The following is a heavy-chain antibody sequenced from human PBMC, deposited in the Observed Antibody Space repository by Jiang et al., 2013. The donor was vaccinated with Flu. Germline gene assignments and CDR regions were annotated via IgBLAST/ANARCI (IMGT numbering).Heavy chain of an antibody. CDR3: ARSLVGATAFDY. Sequence: SGAEVKKPGASVKVSCKASGITFTSYAMHWVRQAPGRRPEWMGWTNAGNGNTYYSQNFQGRVTIKSDTSASTAYMELTSLRSEDTAVYYCARSLVGATAFDYWGQGTLVTVSS. V-gene: IGHV1-3*01. D-gene: IGHD1-26*01. CDR2: TNAGNGNT. CDR1: GITFTSYA. J-gene: IGHJ4*02.